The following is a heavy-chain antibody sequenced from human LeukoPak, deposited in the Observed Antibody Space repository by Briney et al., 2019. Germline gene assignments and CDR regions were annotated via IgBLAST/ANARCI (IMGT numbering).Heavy chain of an antibody. D-gene: IGHD2-21*02. CDR2: IRYDGSNK. J-gene: IGHJ5*02. V-gene: IGHV3-30*02. Sequence: GGSLRLSCAASGFTFSSYGMHWVRQAPGKGLEWVAFIRYDGSNKYYADSVKGRFTISRDNSKNTLYLQMNSLRAEDTAVYYCASGVVTAIRGYNWFDPWGQGTLVTVSS. CDR1: GFTFSSYG. CDR3: ASGVVTAIRGYNWFDP.